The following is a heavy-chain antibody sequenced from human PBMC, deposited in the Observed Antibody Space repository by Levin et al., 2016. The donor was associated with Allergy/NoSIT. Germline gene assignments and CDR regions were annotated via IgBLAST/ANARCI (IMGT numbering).Heavy chain of an antibody. CDR2: VSIIWGTT. CDR3: AGSPEYPDFNIYMDT. Sequence: GESLKISCDVSGMDISEYSMNWVRQAPGRGLEWISGVSIIWGTTYYADSVRGRFVITWDNARGAVHLQMSSLKDEDSALYYCAGSPEYPDFNIYMDTWASGTSVTVSS. D-gene: IGHD2-2*02. CDR1: GMDISEYS. V-gene: IGHV3-11*01. J-gene: IGHJ6*03.